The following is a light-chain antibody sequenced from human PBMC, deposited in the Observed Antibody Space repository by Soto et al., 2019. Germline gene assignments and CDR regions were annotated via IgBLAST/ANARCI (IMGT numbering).Light chain of an antibody. CDR2: GAS. Sequence: DIQMTQSPSSLSASVGDRVTITCRASQSISNYLNWYQQKPGKVPKLLIYGASSLQSGVPSRFSGSGSETDFTLTITSLQPEDFATYYCQQSSSTPFLGSFGQGTRLEIK. CDR1: QSISNY. V-gene: IGKV1-39*01. J-gene: IGKJ5*01. CDR3: QQSSSTPFLGS.